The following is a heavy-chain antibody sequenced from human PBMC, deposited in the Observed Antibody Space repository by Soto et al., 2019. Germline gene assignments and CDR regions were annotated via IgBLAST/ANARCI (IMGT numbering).Heavy chain of an antibody. CDR3: ARRIAVAGTYDH. D-gene: IGHD6-19*01. CDR2: IDGDGTTT. Sequence: LRLSCAASGFTFNSYWMHWVRQVPGKGLECVSRIDGDGTTTHYADSVKGRFTISRDNAKNTLYLQMNSLRAEDSAVYLCARRIAVAGTYDHWGQGTLVTVSS. CDR1: GFTFNSYW. V-gene: IGHV3-74*01. J-gene: IGHJ4*02.